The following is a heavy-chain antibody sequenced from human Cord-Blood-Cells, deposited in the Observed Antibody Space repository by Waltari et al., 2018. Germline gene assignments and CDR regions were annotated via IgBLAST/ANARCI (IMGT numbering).Heavy chain of an antibody. CDR2: ISSSSSYI. J-gene: IGHJ3*02. V-gene: IGHV3-21*01. CDR3: ATRPPGPNWNDPAFDI. Sequence: EVQLVESGGGLVKPGGSLRLSCAASGFTFSSYSMNWVRQAPGKGLEWVSSISSSSSYIYYADSVKGRFTISRDNAKNSLYLQMNSLRAEDTAVYYCATRPPGPNWNDPAFDIWGQGTMVTVSS. CDR1: GFTFSSYS. D-gene: IGHD1-1*01.